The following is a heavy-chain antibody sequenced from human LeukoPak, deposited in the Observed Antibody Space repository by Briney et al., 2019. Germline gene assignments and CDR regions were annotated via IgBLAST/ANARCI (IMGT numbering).Heavy chain of an antibody. V-gene: IGHV1-18*01. CDR2: ISAYNGNT. D-gene: IGHD6-6*01. CDR3: ARVKSYSSSALEAFDI. J-gene: IGHJ3*02. Sequence: GASVKVSCKASGYTFTSYGISWVRPAPGQGLEWMGWISAYNGNTNYAQKLQGRVAMTTDTSTSTAYMELSRLRSEDTVVYYCARVKSYSSSALEAFDIWGQGTMVTVSS. CDR1: GYTFTSYG.